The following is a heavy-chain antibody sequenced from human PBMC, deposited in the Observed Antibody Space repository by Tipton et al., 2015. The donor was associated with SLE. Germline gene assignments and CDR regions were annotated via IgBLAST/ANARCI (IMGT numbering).Heavy chain of an antibody. CDR1: GGSISSYY. CDR3: ARRGRTYYYDSSGPFDY. V-gene: IGHV4-59*04. CDR2: VYYSGST. Sequence: TLSLTCTVSGGSISSYYWSWIRQPPGKGLECIGTVYYSGSTYYNPSLKRRVTISVDTSENQFALRLSSVTAADTAVYYCARRGRTYYYDSSGPFDYWGQGTLVTVSS. J-gene: IGHJ4*02. D-gene: IGHD3-22*01.